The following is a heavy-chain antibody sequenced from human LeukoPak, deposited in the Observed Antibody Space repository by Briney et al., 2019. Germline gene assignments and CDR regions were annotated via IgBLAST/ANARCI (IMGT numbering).Heavy chain of an antibody. CDR2: INHSGST. J-gene: IGHJ5*02. CDR3: ARAHLVLLWFGGRENWFDP. D-gene: IGHD3-10*01. Sequence: SETLSLTCAVHGGSFSGYYWSWIRQPPGKGLEWIGEINHSGSTNYNPSLKSRVTISVDTSKNQFSLKLSSVTAADTAAYYCARAHLVLLWFGGRENWFDPWGQGTLVTVSS. V-gene: IGHV4-34*01. CDR1: GGSFSGYY.